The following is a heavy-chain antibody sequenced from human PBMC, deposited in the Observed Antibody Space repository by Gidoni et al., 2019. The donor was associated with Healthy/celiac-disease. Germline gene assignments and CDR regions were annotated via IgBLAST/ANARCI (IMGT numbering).Heavy chain of an antibody. Sequence: KLQGRVTMTTDTSTSTAYMELRSLRSDDTAVYYCARQGLELRPWYWFDPWGQGTLVTVSS. V-gene: IGHV1-18*01. CDR3: ARQGLELRPWYWFDP. J-gene: IGHJ5*02. D-gene: IGHD1-7*01.